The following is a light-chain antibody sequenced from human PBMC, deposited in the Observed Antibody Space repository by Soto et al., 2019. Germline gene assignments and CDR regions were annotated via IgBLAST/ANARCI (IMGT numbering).Light chain of an antibody. CDR3: ATWDDSRIGV. J-gene: IGLJ1*01. CDR2: TNN. CDR1: SSNIESHA. V-gene: IGLV1-44*01. Sequence: QSVLTQPPSASGTPGQRITISCSGDSSNIESHAVNWYQQLPGTAPKLLINTNNQRPPGVPDRFSGSKSGASASLAISGLQSEDEATYYCATWDDSRIGVFGTGTKVTVL.